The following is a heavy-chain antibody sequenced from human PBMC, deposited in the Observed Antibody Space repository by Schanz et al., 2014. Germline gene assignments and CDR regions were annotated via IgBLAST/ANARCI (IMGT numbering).Heavy chain of an antibody. V-gene: IGHV3-72*01. D-gene: IGHD3-9*01. J-gene: IGHJ4*02. CDR2: VRKKEFSDDTE. CDR3: VREGSTTPVAGLRSFDWLGRFDY. Sequence: PGGSLRLSFAASGFSFSDHAMDWVRQAAGKGLEWVGRVRKKEFSDDTEEYAASVRGRFTISRDDSKNVVNLQMNGLKTEDTAMYYCVREGSTTPVAGLRSFDWLGRFDYWGQGALVNISS. CDR1: GFSFSDHA.